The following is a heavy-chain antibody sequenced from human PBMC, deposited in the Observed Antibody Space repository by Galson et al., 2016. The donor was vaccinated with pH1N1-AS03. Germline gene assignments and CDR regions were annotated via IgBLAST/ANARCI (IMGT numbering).Heavy chain of an antibody. V-gene: IGHV3-74*03. Sequence: SLRLSCAASGFTFRVYPMHWVRHVPGKGLVWVSRIDSGATTITYVDSVKGRFTISRDNGRNTLYLQMTDLRADDTALDYCARSTEGAFDYWGQGILVTVSS. D-gene: IGHD4/OR15-4a*01. CDR1: GFTFRVYP. J-gene: IGHJ4*02. CDR3: ARSTEGAFDY. CDR2: IDSGATTI.